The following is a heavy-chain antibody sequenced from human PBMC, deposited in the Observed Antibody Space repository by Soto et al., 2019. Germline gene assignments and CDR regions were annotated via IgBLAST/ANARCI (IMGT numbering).Heavy chain of an antibody. V-gene: IGHV1-24*01. CDR3: ATDRPVRAFDI. Sequence: ASVKVSCKVSGYTLTQLSMHWVRQAPGKGLEWMGGFDPEDGETIYAQKFQGRVTMPEDTSTDTAYMELSSLRSEDTAVYYCATDRPVRAFDIWGQGTMVTVSS. CDR2: FDPEDGET. D-gene: IGHD6-6*01. J-gene: IGHJ3*02. CDR1: GYTLTQLS.